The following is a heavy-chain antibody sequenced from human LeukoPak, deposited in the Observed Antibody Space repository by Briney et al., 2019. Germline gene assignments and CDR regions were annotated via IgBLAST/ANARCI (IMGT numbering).Heavy chain of an antibody. CDR1: GYTFTSYG. V-gene: IGHV1-18*01. CDR3: ARDPTYSSSSDHIP. CDR2: ISGYNGNT. J-gene: IGHJ5*02. D-gene: IGHD6-6*01. Sequence: ASVKVSCKASGYTFTSYGISWVRQAPGQGLEWMGWISGYNGNTNYAQKFQGRVTMTRDTSTSTVYMELSSLRSEDTAVYYCARDPTYSSSSDHIPWGQGTLVTVSS.